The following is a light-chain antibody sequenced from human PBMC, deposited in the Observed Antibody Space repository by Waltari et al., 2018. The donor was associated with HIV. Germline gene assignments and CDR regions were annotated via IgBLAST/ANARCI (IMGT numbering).Light chain of an antibody. J-gene: IGKJ1*01. CDR1: QSVLYSSSNKNY. V-gene: IGKV4-1*01. CDR3: QQYYSSPPT. Sequence: DIVMTQSPDFLAVSLGERATINCKSSQSVLYSSSNKNYLAWYQQKPGQPPKLLIYWASTRESGVPDRFSGSGSGTDFTLTISSLQAEDVAVYYCQQYYSSPPTFGQGTKVEIK. CDR2: WAS.